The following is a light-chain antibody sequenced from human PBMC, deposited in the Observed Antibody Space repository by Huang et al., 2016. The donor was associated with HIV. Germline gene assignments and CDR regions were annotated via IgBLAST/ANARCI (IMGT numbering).Light chain of an antibody. CDR3: QQYYSIPT. CDR2: AAS. Sequence: DIQMTQSPSSLSASVGDRVTITCRASQGISNSLAWYQQKPGKAPKLLLYAASRLESGVPSRFSGSGSGTDYTLTISSLQPEDFATYYCQQYYSIPTFGGGTKVEIK. J-gene: IGKJ4*01. V-gene: IGKV1-NL1*01. CDR1: QGISNS.